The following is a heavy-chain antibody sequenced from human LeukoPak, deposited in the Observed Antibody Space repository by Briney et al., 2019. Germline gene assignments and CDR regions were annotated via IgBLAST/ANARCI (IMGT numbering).Heavy chain of an antibody. CDR1: EFTFTTYG. Sequence: GRTLTLSCAASEFTFTTYGMHWVRQAAGKGLEWVAFIYYDGSNIYYAEYVKGRFTISRDISKNTLYLQMDSLRAEDTAIYYCARDWKTNSFDYWGQGTLVTVSS. V-gene: IGHV3-33*01. J-gene: IGHJ4*02. D-gene: IGHD1-1*01. CDR3: ARDWKTNSFDY. CDR2: IYYDGSNI.